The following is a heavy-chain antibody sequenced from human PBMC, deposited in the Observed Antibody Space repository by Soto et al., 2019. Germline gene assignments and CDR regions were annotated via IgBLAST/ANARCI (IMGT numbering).Heavy chain of an antibody. CDR2: ISTYNGNT. J-gene: IGHJ5*02. CDR3: ARLYDFWSGYYWRYNWFDP. V-gene: IGHV1-18*04. Sequence: ASVKVSCKASGYTFTSHVINWVRQAPGQGLEWMGWISTYNGNTHYAQNLQGRVPMTTDTSTSTAYMELRSLRSDDTAVYYCARLYDFWSGYYWRYNWFDPWGQGTLVTVSS. D-gene: IGHD3-3*01. CDR1: GYTFTSHV.